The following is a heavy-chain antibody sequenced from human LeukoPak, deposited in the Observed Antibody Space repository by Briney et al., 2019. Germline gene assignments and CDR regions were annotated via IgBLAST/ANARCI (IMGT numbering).Heavy chain of an antibody. D-gene: IGHD6-19*01. CDR1: GFTFSSYG. Sequence: GRSLRLSCAASGFTFSSYGMHWVRQAPGKGLEWVAVISYDGSNIYYADSVKGRFTISRDNSKNTLYLQMNSLRAEDTAVYYSAKKASWSSGWVDYWGPGTLVTVSS. V-gene: IGHV3-30*18. CDR2: ISYDGSNI. J-gene: IGHJ4*02. CDR3: AKKASWSSGWVDY.